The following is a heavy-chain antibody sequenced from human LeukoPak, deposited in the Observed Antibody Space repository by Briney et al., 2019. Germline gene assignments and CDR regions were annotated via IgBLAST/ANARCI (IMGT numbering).Heavy chain of an antibody. V-gene: IGHV3-21*01. Sequence: GGSLRLSCAASGFTFSSYSMNWVRQAPGKGLEWVSSISSSSSYIYYADSVKGRFTISRDNAKNSLYLQMNSLRAEDTAVYYCAREGPLVRLYSSRTYYFDYWGQGTLVTVSS. CDR2: ISSSSSYI. J-gene: IGHJ4*02. CDR1: GFTFSSYS. D-gene: IGHD6-13*01. CDR3: AREGPLVRLYSSRTYYFDY.